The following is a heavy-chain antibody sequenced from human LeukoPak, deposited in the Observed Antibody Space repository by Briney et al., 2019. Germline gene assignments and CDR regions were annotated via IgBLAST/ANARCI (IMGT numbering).Heavy chain of an antibody. Sequence: ASVKVSCKASEYTFTGYYIHWVRQAPGQGLEWMGIINPSGGSTSYAQKFQGRVTMTRDTSTSTVYMELSSLRSEDTAVYFCARVDAEGSGVKYFDYWGQGTLVTVSS. V-gene: IGHV1-46*01. D-gene: IGHD3-10*01. CDR2: INPSGGST. CDR3: ARVDAEGSGVKYFDY. CDR1: EYTFTGYY. J-gene: IGHJ4*02.